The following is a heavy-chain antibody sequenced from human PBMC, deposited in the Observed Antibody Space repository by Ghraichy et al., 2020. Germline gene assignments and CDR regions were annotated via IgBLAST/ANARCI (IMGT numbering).Heavy chain of an antibody. D-gene: IGHD6-19*01. Sequence: GGSLRLSCEASGFTVSTFAMSWVRQAPGKGLEWVSGISSSGGSTFYSDSVRGRFSISRDNSKNTLHLQMNSLRDEDTALYYCTKQKGWYKENYAFDYWGPGTLVTFSS. CDR1: GFTVSTFA. J-gene: IGHJ4*02. CDR2: ISSSGGST. V-gene: IGHV3-23*01. CDR3: TKQKGWYKENYAFDY.